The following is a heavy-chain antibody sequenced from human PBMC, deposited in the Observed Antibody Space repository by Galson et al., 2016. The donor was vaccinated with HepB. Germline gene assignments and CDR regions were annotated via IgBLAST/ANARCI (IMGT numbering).Heavy chain of an antibody. D-gene: IGHD6-13*01. CDR1: GFTFGDYA. Sequence: SLRLSCATSGFTFGDYAVGWFRQAPGKGLEWVGFIRSKLYGAATEYAASVKGRFSISRDDPKNIAYLQMNSLTTEDTAIYYCSRDLRMQSSWYHFFDYWGQGTLVTVSS. V-gene: IGHV3-49*03. J-gene: IGHJ4*02. CDR3: SRDLRMQSSWYHFFDY. CDR2: IRSKLYGAAT.